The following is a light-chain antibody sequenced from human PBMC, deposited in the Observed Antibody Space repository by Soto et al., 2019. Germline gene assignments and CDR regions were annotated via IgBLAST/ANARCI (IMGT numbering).Light chain of an antibody. V-gene: IGKV1-9*01. CDR3: QQRHSYPIT. CDR2: TAS. J-gene: IGKJ5*01. CDR1: QGISNY. Sequence: EIPLTPSPSFLSASVGDKVTITFRASQGISNYLAWYQQKPGKAPNLLIRTASSLQTGVPSRFSGSGSGTEFTLTISSLQPEDFATYYCQQRHSYPITCGQGTRREIK.